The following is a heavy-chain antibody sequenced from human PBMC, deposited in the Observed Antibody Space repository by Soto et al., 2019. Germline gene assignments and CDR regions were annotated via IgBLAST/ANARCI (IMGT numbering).Heavy chain of an antibody. D-gene: IGHD4-4*01. CDR2: VYSSGST. CDR3: ARHSYYSNPLRFDP. Sequence: SETLSLTCTVSGDSITSYNWNWLRQPPGKALEWIGYVYSSGSTNYNPSLKSRVTISVDTSKNQFSLRLSSVTAAETAVYYCARHSYYSNPLRFDPWGRGTLVTVSS. CDR1: GDSITSYN. V-gene: IGHV4-59*08. J-gene: IGHJ5*02.